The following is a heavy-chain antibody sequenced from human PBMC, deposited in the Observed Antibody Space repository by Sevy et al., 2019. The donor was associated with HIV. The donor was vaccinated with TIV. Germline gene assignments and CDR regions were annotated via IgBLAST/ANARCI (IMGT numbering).Heavy chain of an antibody. Sequence: GGSLRLSCAVSGLSFSNSWMTWDRQAPGKGLEWVANIKQDGSEKKYGHSVKGRFTISRDNAENSLFLQMNSLRAEDTAVYYCARGGRNFDYWGQGTLVTVSS. CDR1: GLSFSNSW. V-gene: IGHV3-7*01. J-gene: IGHJ4*02. CDR2: IKQDGSEK. CDR3: ARGGRNFDY.